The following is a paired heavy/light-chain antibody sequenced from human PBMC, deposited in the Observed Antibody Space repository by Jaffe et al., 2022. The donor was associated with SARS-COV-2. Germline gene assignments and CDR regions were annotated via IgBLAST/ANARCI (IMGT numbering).Light chain of an antibody. CDR3: CSYAGADNLFYV. CDR2: DVK. J-gene: IGLJ1*01. CDR1: SSDVGSYNS. V-gene: IGLV2-11*01. Sequence: QSALTQPRSVSGSPGQSVTISCTGTSSDVGSYNSVSWYQQHPGKAPKLMIYDVKKRPSGVPDRFSGSKSGNTASLTISGLQAEDEADYYCCSYAGADNLFYVFGAGTKVTVL.
Heavy chain of an antibody. D-gene: IGHD6-13*01. CDR3: VKDLGGGSSSLDY. Sequence: QVQLVESGGGVVQPGRSLRLTCGASGFTFSSYGMHWVRQAPDKGLEWVAVISNDGKNKFYIDSVKGRFTISKDNSKNTLYLEMNSLRTDDTAMYYCVKDLGGGSSSLDYWGQGILVTVSS. CDR1: GFTFSSYG. J-gene: IGHJ4*02. CDR2: ISNDGKNK. V-gene: IGHV3-30*18.